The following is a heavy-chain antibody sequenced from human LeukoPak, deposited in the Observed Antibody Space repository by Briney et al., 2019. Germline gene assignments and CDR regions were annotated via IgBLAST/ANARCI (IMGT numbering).Heavy chain of an antibody. D-gene: IGHD3-10*01. CDR3: ARMTLYGSGTVH. J-gene: IGHJ4*02. V-gene: IGHV3-64*02. CDR2: ISSNGGST. Sequence: HPGRSLRLSCAASGFTFSSYAMHWVRQAPGKGLEYVSGISSNGGSTWYAGSVKGRFTISRDNSKNTVNLQSGSLRIEDTAVYHCARMTLYGSGTVHWGQGILVAVSS. CDR1: GFTFSSYA.